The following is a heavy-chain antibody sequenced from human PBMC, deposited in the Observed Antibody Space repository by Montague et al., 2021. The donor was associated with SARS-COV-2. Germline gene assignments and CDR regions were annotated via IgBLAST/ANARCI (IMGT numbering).Heavy chain of an antibody. J-gene: IGHJ4*02. D-gene: IGHD2-8*02. CDR1: SGSLSGYY. V-gene: IGHV4-34*01. Sequence: SETLSLTCAVYSGSLSGYYWSWIRQAPGKGLEWIGEINYSGDTYYNPSLTSRVTISMDTSESQFSLKMTSVTAADTAVYYCARLESVWWFFDYWGQGTLVTVSS. CDR2: INYSGDT. CDR3: ARLESVWWFFDY.